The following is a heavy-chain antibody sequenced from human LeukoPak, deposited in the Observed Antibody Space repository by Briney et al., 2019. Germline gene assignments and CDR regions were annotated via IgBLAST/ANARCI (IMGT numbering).Heavy chain of an antibody. Sequence: PSETLSLTCTVSGGSISSYYWSWIRQPPGKGLEWIGYIYYSGSTNYNPSLKSRVTISVDTSKNQFSLKLSSVTAADTAVYYCARVITGESWNWFDPWGQGTLVTVSS. J-gene: IGHJ5*02. CDR1: GGSISSYY. V-gene: IGHV4-59*01. D-gene: IGHD7-27*01. CDR3: ARVITGESWNWFDP. CDR2: IYYSGST.